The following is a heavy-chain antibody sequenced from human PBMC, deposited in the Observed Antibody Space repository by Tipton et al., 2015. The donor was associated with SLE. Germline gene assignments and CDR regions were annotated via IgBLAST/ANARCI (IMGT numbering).Heavy chain of an antibody. J-gene: IGHJ3*02. CDR3: ARPSSTSWYAAFDI. V-gene: IGHV4-34*01. CDR2: IRHSGST. Sequence: TLSLTCAVYGGSFSGYYWSWIRQPPGKGLEWIGEIRHSGSTNYNPSLKSRVTISVDTSKNQFSLKLSSVTAADTAVYYCARPSSTSWYAAFDIWGQGTMVAVSS. CDR1: GGSFSGYY. D-gene: IGHD6-13*01.